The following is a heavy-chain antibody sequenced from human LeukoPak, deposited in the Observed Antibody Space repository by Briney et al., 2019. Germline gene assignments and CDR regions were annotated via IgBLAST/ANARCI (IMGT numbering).Heavy chain of an antibody. CDR3: TGGRSDRGYYGFDV. Sequence: GGSLRLSCAASGFSFSDHYMDWVRQAPGQGLEWVGRIRNKARSYTTEYAASVTGRFTISRDDSKNSLYLQMNSLTIEDTAVYYCTGGRSDRGYYGFDVWGQGTTVIVSS. V-gene: IGHV3-72*01. CDR1: GFSFSDHY. J-gene: IGHJ6*02. CDR2: IRNKARSYTT.